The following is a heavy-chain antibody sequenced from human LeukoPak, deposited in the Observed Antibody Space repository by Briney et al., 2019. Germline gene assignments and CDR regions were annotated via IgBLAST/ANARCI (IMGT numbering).Heavy chain of an antibody. CDR1: GFTFSQAW. D-gene: IGHD5-24*01. Sequence: GGSLRLSCAASGFTFSQAWMSWVRQAPGKGLEWVGRIKRKADGETRDYAAPVKGRFTISRDDSENALYLQMTSLKTEDSAVYFCAADTPGDNYPFDYWGQGTLVTVSS. CDR2: IKRKADGETR. J-gene: IGHJ4*02. CDR3: AADTPGDNYPFDY. V-gene: IGHV3-15*01.